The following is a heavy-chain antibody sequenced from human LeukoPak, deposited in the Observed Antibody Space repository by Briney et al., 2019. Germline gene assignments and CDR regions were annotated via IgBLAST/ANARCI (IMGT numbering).Heavy chain of an antibody. CDR1: GFTFSSYG. J-gene: IGHJ4*02. D-gene: IGHD6-19*01. CDR3: ARDPAVAGYYFDY. V-gene: IGHV3-33*01. CDR2: IWYDGSKK. Sequence: GRSLRLSCAASGFTFSSYGFHWVRQAPGKGLEWVAVIWYDGSKKYYADSVRGRFTISRDKNTLYLQMNSLRAEDTAVYYCARDPAVAGYYFDYWGQGTLVTASS.